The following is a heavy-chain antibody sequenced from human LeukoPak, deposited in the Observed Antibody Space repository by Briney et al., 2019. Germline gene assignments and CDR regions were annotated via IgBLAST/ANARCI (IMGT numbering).Heavy chain of an antibody. V-gene: IGHV3-30*04. Sequence: PGGSLRLSCAASGFTFSSYAMHWVRQAAGKGLEWVAVISYDGSNKYYADSVKGRFTISRDNAKNSLYLQMNSLRAEDTAVYYCARDSHAVGGSYPDYWGQGTLVTVSS. J-gene: IGHJ4*02. CDR2: ISYDGSNK. CDR3: ARDSHAVGGSYPDY. D-gene: IGHD1-26*01. CDR1: GFTFSSYA.